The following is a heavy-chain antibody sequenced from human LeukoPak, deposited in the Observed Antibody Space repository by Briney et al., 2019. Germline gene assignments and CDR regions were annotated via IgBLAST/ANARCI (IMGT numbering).Heavy chain of an antibody. V-gene: IGHV4-34*01. CDR2: INHSGST. CDR1: GGSFSGYY. Sequence: SETLSLTCAVYGGSFSGYYWSWIRQPPGKGLEWIGEINHSGSTNYNPSLKSRVTISVDTSKNQFSLKLSSVTAADTAVYYCAGEGLSSTSLVDYWGQGTLVTVSS. J-gene: IGHJ4*02. CDR3: AGEGLSSTSLVDY. D-gene: IGHD2-2*01.